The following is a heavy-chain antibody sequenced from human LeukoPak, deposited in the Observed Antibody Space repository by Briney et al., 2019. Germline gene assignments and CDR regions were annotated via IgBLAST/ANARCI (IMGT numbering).Heavy chain of an antibody. CDR1: GGTFSSYA. V-gene: IGHV1-69*04. CDR3: ARDWGVYDSSGYYSY. J-gene: IGHJ4*02. D-gene: IGHD3-22*01. CDR2: IIPILGIA. Sequence: VASVKVSCKASGGTFSSYAISWVRQAPGQGLEWMGRIIPILGIANYAQKFQGRVTITADKSTSTAYMELSSLRSEDTAVYYCARDWGVYDSSGYYSYWGQGTLVTVSS.